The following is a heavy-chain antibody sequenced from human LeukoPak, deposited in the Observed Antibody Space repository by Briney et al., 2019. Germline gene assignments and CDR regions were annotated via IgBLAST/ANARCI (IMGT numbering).Heavy chain of an antibody. J-gene: IGHJ3*02. CDR1: GGSVSSGSYY. Sequence: SETLSLTCTVSGGSVSSGSYYWSWIRQPPGKGLEWIGYIYYSGSTNYNPSLKSRVTISVDTSKNQFSLKLSSVTAADTAVYYCASDSSNYDFWSGYSTGISADIWGQGTMVTVSS. V-gene: IGHV4-61*01. CDR3: ASDSSNYDFWSGYSTGISADI. CDR2: IYYSGST. D-gene: IGHD3-3*01.